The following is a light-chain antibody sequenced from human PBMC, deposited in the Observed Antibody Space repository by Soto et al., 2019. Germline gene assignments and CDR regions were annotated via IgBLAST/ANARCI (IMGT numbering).Light chain of an antibody. Sequence: IVLTQSPATLSLSPGERATLSCRASQRVNNYLAWYQQKPGQAPRLLIYDASNRAPGIPARFSGSGSGTDYTLTISSLEPEDFAIHYWRPSIYPLTIGGRTK. CDR2: DAS. CDR3: RPSIYPLT. J-gene: IGKJ4*01. CDR1: QRVNNY. V-gene: IGKV3-11*01.